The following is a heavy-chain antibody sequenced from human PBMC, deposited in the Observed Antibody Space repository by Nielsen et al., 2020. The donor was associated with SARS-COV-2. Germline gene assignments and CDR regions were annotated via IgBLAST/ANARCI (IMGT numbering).Heavy chain of an antibody. CDR3: ARHSGYRGARDY. J-gene: IGHJ4*02. V-gene: IGHV3-21*01. CDR2: ISSSSSYI. CDR1: GFTFSSYG. Sequence: GESLKISCAASGFTFSSYGMHWVRQAPGKGLEWVSSISSSSSYIYYADSVKGRFTISRDNAKNSLYLQMNSLRAEDTAVYYCARHSGYRGARDYWGQGTLVTVSS. D-gene: IGHD5-12*01.